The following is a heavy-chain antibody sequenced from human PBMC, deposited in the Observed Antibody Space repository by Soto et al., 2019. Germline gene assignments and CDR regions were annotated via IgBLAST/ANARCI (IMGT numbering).Heavy chain of an antibody. D-gene: IGHD1-26*01. V-gene: IGHV4-30-4*01. CDR2: IYYTGSA. Sequence: PSETLSLTSTVSSGSISSADYYGSWIRQPPGKGLEWIGYIYYTGSAYYNPSLKSRVTMSVDTSKNQFSLKVTSVTAADTAVYYCASGGSSNWFDPWGQGTLVTVS. J-gene: IGHJ5*02. CDR1: SGSISSADYY. CDR3: ASGGSSNWFDP.